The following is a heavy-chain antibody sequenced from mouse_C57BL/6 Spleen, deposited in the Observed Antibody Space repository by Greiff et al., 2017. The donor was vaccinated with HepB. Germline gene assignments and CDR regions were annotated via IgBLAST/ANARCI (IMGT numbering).Heavy chain of an antibody. CDR3: ARERDHYAMDY. V-gene: IGHV1-59*01. D-gene: IGHD3-3*01. CDR2: IDPSDSYT. CDR1: GYTFTSYW. J-gene: IGHJ4*01. Sequence: QVQLQQPGAELVRPGTSVKLSCKASGYTFTSYWMHWVKQRPGQGLEWIGVIDPSDSYTNYNQKFKGKATLTVDTSSSTAYMQLSSLTSEDSAVYYCARERDHYAMDYWGQGTSVTVSS.